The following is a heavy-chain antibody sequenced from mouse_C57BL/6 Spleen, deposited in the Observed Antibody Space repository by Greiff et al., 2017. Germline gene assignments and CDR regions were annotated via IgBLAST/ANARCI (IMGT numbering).Heavy chain of an antibody. CDR1: GYTFTSYW. V-gene: IGHV1-61*01. CDR3: ERSDFYYGVWYFYV. D-gene: IGHD2-1*01. J-gene: IGHJ1*03. CDR2: IYPSDSET. Sequence: QVQLQQPGAELVRPGSSVKLSCKASGYTFTSYWMDWVKQRPGQGLEWIGNIYPSDSETHYNQKFKDKATLTVDKSSSTAYMQLSSLTSEDSAVYYGERSDFYYGVWYFYVWGTGTTVTVSS.